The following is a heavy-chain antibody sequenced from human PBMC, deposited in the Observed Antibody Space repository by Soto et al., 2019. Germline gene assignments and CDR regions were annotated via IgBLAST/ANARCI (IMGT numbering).Heavy chain of an antibody. Sequence: ASVKVSCKASGYTITSYGISWVREAPGQGLERMGWISAYNGNTNYAQKLQGRVTMTTDTSTSTAYMELRSLRSDDTAVYYCARVVVVPAAIRGVNWFDPWGQGTLVTVSS. CDR2: ISAYNGNT. J-gene: IGHJ5*02. D-gene: IGHD2-2*02. V-gene: IGHV1-18*01. CDR3: ARVVVVPAAIRGVNWFDP. CDR1: GYTITSYG.